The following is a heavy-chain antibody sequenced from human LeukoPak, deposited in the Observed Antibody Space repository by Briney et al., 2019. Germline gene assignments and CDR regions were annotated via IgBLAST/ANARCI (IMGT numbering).Heavy chain of an antibody. CDR3: VRDRAWGFYDY. D-gene: IGHD7-27*01. J-gene: IGHJ4*02. V-gene: IGHV3-23*01. CDR1: GFTFSHYD. CDR2: IRSNGITT. Sequence: GGTLRLSCAASGFTFSHYDMNWVRHTPGKGLEWVSGIRSNGITTYYADSVKGRFNTSRDNSKNTVYLQMNSLRADDTAMYFCVRDRAWGFYDYWGQGALVTVSS.